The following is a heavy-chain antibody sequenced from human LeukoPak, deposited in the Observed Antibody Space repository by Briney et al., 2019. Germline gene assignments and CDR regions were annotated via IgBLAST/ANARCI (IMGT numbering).Heavy chain of an antibody. Sequence: ASVTVSCTASGYTFTIYYMHWVRQAPGQGLEWMGIINPSGGSTSYAQKFQGRVTMTRDTSTSTVYMELSSLRSEDTAVYYCARINSYGSFDYWGQGTLVTVSS. D-gene: IGHD5-18*01. CDR1: GYTFTIYY. V-gene: IGHV1-46*01. CDR2: INPSGGST. CDR3: ARINSYGSFDY. J-gene: IGHJ4*02.